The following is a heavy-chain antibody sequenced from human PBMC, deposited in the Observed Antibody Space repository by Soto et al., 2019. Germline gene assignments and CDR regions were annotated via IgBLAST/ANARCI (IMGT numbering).Heavy chain of an antibody. J-gene: IGHJ6*02. V-gene: IGHV3-23*01. D-gene: IGHD6-13*01. CDR2: ISGSGGST. CDR1: GFTFSSYA. CDR3: AKSIAAAGTFFRGYYYYGMDV. Sequence: GGSLRLSCAASGFTFSSYAMSWVRQAPGKGLEWVSAISGSGGSTYYADSVKGRFTISRDNSKNTLYLQMNSLRAEDTAVYYCAKSIAAAGTFFRGYYYYGMDVWGQGTTVTVSS.